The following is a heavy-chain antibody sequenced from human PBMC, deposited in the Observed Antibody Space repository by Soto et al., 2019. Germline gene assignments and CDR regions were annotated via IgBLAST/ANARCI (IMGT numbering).Heavy chain of an antibody. V-gene: IGHV6-1*01. D-gene: IGHD1-26*01. CDR2: TYYRSKWST. CDR3: TRALSGSYDS. J-gene: IGHJ5*01. Sequence: SQTLSLTCAISGDSVSSKSAAWNLIRQSPSRGLEWLGRTYYRSKWSTDYAVSVKSRITINPDTSKNQFSLQLNSATPEDTALYYCTRALSGSYDSWGQGTLVTVSS. CDR1: GDSVSSKSAA.